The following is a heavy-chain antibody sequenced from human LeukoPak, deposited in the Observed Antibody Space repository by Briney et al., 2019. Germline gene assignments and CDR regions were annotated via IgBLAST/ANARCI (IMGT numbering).Heavy chain of an antibody. Sequence: PGGSLRLSCAASGFTFSSYSMNWVRQAPGKGLEWVSSISSSSSYIYYADSVKGRFTISRDNAKNSLYLQMNSLRAEDTAVYYCARDPSVIAVAGPVDYWGQGTLVTVSS. CDR3: ARDPSVIAVAGPVDY. CDR2: ISSSSSYI. D-gene: IGHD6-19*01. V-gene: IGHV3-21*01. CDR1: GFTFSSYS. J-gene: IGHJ4*02.